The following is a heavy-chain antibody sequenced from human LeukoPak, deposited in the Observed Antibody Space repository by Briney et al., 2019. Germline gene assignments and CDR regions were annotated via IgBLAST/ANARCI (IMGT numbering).Heavy chain of an antibody. V-gene: IGHV4-59*12. J-gene: IGHJ4*02. CDR2: IYYSGST. CDR1: GGAISNDY. D-gene: IGHD4-17*01. CDR3: ARGTITTVTYYFDY. Sequence: PSETLTLTCTVSGGAISNDYWRSIRQPPRKGLEWSGYIYYSGSTNYNPSLKSRVTISVDTSKNQFSLKLSSVTAADTAVYYCARGTITTVTYYFDYWGQGTLVTVSS.